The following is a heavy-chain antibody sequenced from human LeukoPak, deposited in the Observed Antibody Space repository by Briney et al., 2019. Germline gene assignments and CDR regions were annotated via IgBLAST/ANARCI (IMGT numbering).Heavy chain of an antibody. D-gene: IGHD6-13*01. V-gene: IGHV3-11*01. Sequence: SSSGSSTYYADSVKGRFTISRDNAKNSLYLQMNSLRVEDTAVYYCARDNRIAAAGVYGMDVWGQGTTVTVSS. CDR2: SSSGSST. J-gene: IGHJ6*02. CDR3: ARDNRIAAAGVYGMDV.